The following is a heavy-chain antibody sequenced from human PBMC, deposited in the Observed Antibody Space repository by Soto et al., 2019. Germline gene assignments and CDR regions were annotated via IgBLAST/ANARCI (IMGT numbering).Heavy chain of an antibody. CDR3: AREQSVPATLNWFDP. D-gene: IGHD2-2*01. CDR2: INPNSGGT. J-gene: IGHJ5*02. Sequence: ASVKVSCKASGYTFSDYYIHWVRQAPGQGLEWMGWINPNSGGTKYAPKFQGGVTISVDTSKNQFSLKLSSVTAADTAVYYCAREQSVPATLNWFDPWGQGTLVTVSS. V-gene: IGHV1-2*02. CDR1: GYTFSDYY.